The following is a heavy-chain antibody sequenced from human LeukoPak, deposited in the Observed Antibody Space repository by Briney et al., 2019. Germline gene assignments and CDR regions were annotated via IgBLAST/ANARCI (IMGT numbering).Heavy chain of an antibody. Sequence: PSETLSLTCTVSGGSISSGDYYWSWIRQPPGKGLEWIGYIYYSGSTYYNPSLKSRVTISVDTSTNQFSLKLSSVTAADTAVYYCARNILTGYRSFYFDYWGQGTLVTVSS. CDR3: ARNILTGYRSFYFDY. CDR2: IYYSGST. V-gene: IGHV4-30-4*01. J-gene: IGHJ4*02. CDR1: GGSISSGDYY. D-gene: IGHD3-9*01.